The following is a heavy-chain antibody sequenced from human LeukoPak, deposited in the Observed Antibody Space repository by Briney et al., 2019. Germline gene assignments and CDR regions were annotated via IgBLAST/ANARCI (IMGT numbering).Heavy chain of an antibody. CDR3: ARDRDSSGLRDFDL. CDR2: IYYSGNT. D-gene: IGHD3-22*01. J-gene: IGHJ2*01. CDR1: GGSISSYY. Sequence: SETLSLTCTVSGGSISSYYWSWIRQPPGKGLEWIGYIYYSGNTNYNPSLKSRVSISIDTSKNQFSLQLSSVTAADTAVYYCARDRDSSGLRDFDLWGRGTLVTGSA. V-gene: IGHV4-59*01.